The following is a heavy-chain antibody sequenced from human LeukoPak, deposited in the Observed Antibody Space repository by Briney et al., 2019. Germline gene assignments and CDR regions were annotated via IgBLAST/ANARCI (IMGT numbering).Heavy chain of an antibody. CDR2: INHSGST. D-gene: IGHD6-13*01. J-gene: IGHJ5*02. CDR3: ARRNLGSSWST. V-gene: IGHV4-34*01. CDR1: GGSFSGYY. Sequence: PSETLSLTCAVYGGSFSGYYWSWIRQPPGKGLEWIGEINHSGSTNYNPSLKSRVTISVDTSKNQFSLKLSSVTAADTAVYYCARRNLGSSWSTWGQGTLVTVSS.